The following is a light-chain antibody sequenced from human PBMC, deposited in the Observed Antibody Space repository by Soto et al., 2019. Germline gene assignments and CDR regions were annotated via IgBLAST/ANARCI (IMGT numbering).Light chain of an antibody. CDR3: QKYNSAPLLT. Sequence: DIQMTQSPSSLSASVGDRVTITCRASQGISNYLAWYQQVPGKVPKLLIYGASTLQSGVPSRFSGAGSGTEFTLTISSLQPEDVATYSCQKYNSAPLLTFGGGTRVEIK. CDR1: QGISNY. V-gene: IGKV1-27*01. J-gene: IGKJ4*01. CDR2: GAS.